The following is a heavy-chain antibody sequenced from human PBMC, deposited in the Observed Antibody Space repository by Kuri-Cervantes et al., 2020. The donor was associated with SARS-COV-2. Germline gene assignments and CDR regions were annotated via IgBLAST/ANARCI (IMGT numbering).Heavy chain of an antibody. J-gene: IGHJ4*02. Sequence: SETLSLTCTVSGGSISGYFWTWIRQSPGKGLEWIGYIYYGGNTNYNPFLESRVTISVDTSKNQFSLSLRSLTTADTAVYYCARGSREGYEGTFDYWGQGTLVTVSS. V-gene: IGHV4-59*01. CDR3: ARGSREGYEGTFDY. D-gene: IGHD5-12*01. CDR2: IYYGGNT. CDR1: GGSISGYF.